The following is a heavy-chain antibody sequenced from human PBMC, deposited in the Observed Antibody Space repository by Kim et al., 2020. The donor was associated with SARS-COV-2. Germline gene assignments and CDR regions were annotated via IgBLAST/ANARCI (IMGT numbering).Heavy chain of an antibody. D-gene: IGHD3-16*01. CDR3: ARLHSYVWEEFDP. CDR1: GGSISGHY. Sequence: SESLSLTCTVSGGSISGHYWAWIRQLPGRGLEYIGFIYYNGATDYNPALTGRVTMSVDTSKNQFSLDLRSVTAADTAGYYCARLHSYVWEEFDPWGQGILVTVSS. J-gene: IGHJ5*02. CDR2: IYYNGAT. V-gene: IGHV4-59*08.